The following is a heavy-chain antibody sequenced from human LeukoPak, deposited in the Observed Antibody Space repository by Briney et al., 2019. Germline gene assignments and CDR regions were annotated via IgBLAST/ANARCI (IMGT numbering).Heavy chain of an antibody. CDR2: ISGSGGST. J-gene: IGHJ5*02. CDR3: AAAGSYYLNWFDP. D-gene: IGHD3-10*01. V-gene: IGHV3-23*01. Sequence: PGGYLRLSCAASGFTFSSYAMSWVRQAPGNGLEWVSAISGSGGSTYYADSVKGRFTISRDNSKNTLYLQMNSLRAEDTAVYYCAAAGSYYLNWFDPWGQGTLVTVSS. CDR1: GFTFSSYA.